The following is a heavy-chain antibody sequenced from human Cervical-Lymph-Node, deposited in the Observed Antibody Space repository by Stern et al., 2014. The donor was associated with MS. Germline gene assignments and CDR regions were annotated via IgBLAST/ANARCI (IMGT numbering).Heavy chain of an antibody. CDR2: FDPEAGKT. V-gene: IGHV1-24*01. J-gene: IGHJ4*02. CDR1: GYTLTELS. D-gene: IGHD1-26*01. CDR3: ATGINNGNYFYFDY. Sequence: VQLVQSGAEVKNPGASVKVSCKISGYTLTELSMHWVRQAPGKGLEWMGGFDPEAGKTHHSHKFQGRATMTEDTTTATVYMELSSLRSEDTAVYYCATGINNGNYFYFDYWGQGTLVTVSS.